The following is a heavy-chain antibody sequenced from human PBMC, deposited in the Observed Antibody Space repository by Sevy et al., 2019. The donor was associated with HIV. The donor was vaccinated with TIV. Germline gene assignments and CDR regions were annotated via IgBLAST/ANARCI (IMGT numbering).Heavy chain of an antibody. CDR1: GFTFSNAW. Sequence: GGSLRLSCAASGFTFSNAWMSWVRQAPGKGLEWVSSISSSSSPIYYADSVRGRFNISRDNAKNSLYLQMNSLRAEDTALYYCARVVAYCTGGTCFPGYYYGMDVWGQGTTVTVSS. V-gene: IGHV3-21*01. J-gene: IGHJ6*02. CDR2: ISSSSSPI. CDR3: ARVVAYCTGGTCFPGYYYGMDV. D-gene: IGHD2-15*01.